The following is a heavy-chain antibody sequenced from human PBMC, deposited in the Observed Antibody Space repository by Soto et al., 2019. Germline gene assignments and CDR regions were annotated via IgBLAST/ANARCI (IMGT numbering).Heavy chain of an antibody. Sequence: SVKVSCKASGGTSSSYAISWVRPAPGQGLEWMGGLIPIFGTANYAQKFQGRVTITADESTSTAYMELSSLRSEDTAVYYCARDVRGSYSWFDPWGQGTLVTVSS. CDR3: ARDVRGSYSWFDP. CDR1: GGTSSSYA. D-gene: IGHD1-26*01. V-gene: IGHV1-69*13. J-gene: IGHJ5*02. CDR2: LIPIFGTA.